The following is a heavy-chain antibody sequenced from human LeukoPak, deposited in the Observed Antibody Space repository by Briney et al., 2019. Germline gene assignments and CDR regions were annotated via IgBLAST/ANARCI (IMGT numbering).Heavy chain of an antibody. CDR2: ISYDGSNK. J-gene: IGHJ4*02. D-gene: IGHD4-17*01. CDR3: AKTFGDYVRTLDY. V-gene: IGHV3-30*18. Sequence: GGSLRLSCAASGFTFSSYGVHWVRQAPGKGLEWVAVISYDGSNKYYADSVKGRFTISRDNSKSTLYLQMNSLRAEDTAVYYCAKTFGDYVRTLDYWGQGTLVTVSS. CDR1: GFTFSSYG.